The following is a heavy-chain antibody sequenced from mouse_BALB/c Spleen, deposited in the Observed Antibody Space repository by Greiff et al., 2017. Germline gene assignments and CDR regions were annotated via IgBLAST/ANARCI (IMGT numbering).Heavy chain of an antibody. CDR3: ATDRYDAMDY. CDR2: INPGSGGT. V-gene: IGHV1-54*03. J-gene: IGHJ4*01. D-gene: IGHD2-14*01. CDR1: GYAFTNYL. Sequence: VQLQQSGAELVRPGTSVKVSCKASGYAFTNYLIEWVKQRPGQGLEWIGVINPGSGGTNYNEKFKGKATLTADKSSSTAYMQLSSLTSDDSAVYFCATDRYDAMDYWGQGTSVTVSS.